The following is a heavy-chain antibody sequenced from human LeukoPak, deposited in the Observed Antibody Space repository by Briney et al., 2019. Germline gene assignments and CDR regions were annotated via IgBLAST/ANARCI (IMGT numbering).Heavy chain of an antibody. CDR2: IYYSGST. V-gene: IGHV4-39*01. D-gene: IGHD2-15*01. CDR1: GGSISSSSYY. Sequence: SETLSLTCTVSGGSISSSSYYWGWIRQPPGKGLEWIGSIYYSGSTYYNPSLKSRVTISVDTSKNQFSLKLSSVTAADTAVYYCARHPLELCSGGSCYADYWGQGTLVTVSS. J-gene: IGHJ4*02. CDR3: ARHPLELCSGGSCYADY.